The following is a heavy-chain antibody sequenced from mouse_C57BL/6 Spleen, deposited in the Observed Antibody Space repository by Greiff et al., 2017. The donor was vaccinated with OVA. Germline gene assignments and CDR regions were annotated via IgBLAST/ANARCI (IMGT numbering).Heavy chain of an antibody. D-gene: IGHD2-4*01. J-gene: IGHJ3*01. CDR2: ILPGSGST. CDR3: ARWMIYYDYDGFAY. V-gene: IGHV1-9*01. Sequence: VQRVESGAELMKPGASVKLSCKATGYTFTGYWIEWVKQRPGHGLEWIGEILPGSGSTNYNEKFKGKATFTADTSSNTAYMQLSSLTTEDSAIYYCARWMIYYDYDGFAYWGQGTLVTVSA. CDR1: GYTFTGYW.